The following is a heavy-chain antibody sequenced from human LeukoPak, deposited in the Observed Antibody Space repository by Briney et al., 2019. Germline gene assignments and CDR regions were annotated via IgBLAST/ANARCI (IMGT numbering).Heavy chain of an antibody. D-gene: IGHD1-26*01. CDR2: VHLSGAS. CDR3: TRESGAFSPFDF. V-gene: IGHV4-4*02. J-gene: IGHJ4*02. CDR1: AGSILTTNC. Sequence: PSGTLSLTCAVSAGSILTTNCWSWVRQPPGKGLEWIGEVHLSGASNYNPSLKSRVNMSIDKSKNQLSLELTSVTAADTAIYYCTRESGAFSPFDFWGQGTLVTVSS.